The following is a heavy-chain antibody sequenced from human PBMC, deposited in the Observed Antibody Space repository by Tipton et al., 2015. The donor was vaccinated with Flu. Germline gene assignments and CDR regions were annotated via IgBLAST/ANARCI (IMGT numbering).Heavy chain of an antibody. CDR1: GDSMRSYY. D-gene: IGHD3-10*01. V-gene: IGHV4-59*01. Sequence: TLSLTCSVSGDSMRSYYWSWIRQPPGKGLEWTGTIYYNGSTDYNPSLSSRLTISVDMSKNQFSLKLTSVTAADTAVYYCARDQTYYYGSSDAFDIWGQGTMVTVSS. CDR3: ARDQTYYYGSSDAFDI. CDR2: IYYNGST. J-gene: IGHJ3*02.